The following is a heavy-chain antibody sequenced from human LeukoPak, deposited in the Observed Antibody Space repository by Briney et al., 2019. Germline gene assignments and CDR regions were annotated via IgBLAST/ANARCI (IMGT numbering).Heavy chain of an antibody. CDR2: INHSGST. J-gene: IGHJ4*02. D-gene: IGHD3-3*01. CDR3: ARGREPYDFWSGYYSYYFDY. CDR1: GGSFRGYY. V-gene: IGHV4-34*01. Sequence: PSETLSLTCAVYGGSFRGYYWSWIRQPPGKGLEWIGEINHSGSTNYNPSLKSRVTISVDTSKNQFSLKLSSVTAADTAVYYCARGREPYDFWSGYYSYYFDYWGQGTLVTVSS.